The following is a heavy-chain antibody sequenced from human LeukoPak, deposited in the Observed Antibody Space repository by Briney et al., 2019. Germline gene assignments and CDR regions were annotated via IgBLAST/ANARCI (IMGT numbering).Heavy chain of an antibody. V-gene: IGHV4-4*02. CDR2: IYHSGST. Sequence: GSLRLSCAASGFTFSSYAMSWVRQAPGKGLEWIGEIYHSGSTNYNPSLKSRVTISVDKSKNQFSLKLSSVTAADTAVYYCAREAMAVASYWGQGTLVTVSS. CDR1: GFTFSSYAM. CDR3: AREAMAVASY. J-gene: IGHJ4*02. D-gene: IGHD6-19*01.